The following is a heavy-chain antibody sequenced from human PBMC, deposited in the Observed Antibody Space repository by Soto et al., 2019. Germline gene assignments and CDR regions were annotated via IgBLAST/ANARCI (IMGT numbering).Heavy chain of an antibody. Sequence: EVELVESGGGLVQAGGSLRVSCGVSGFTSSDHYMDWVRQAPGKGLEWVGRTANKRSRYTTEYAASVKGRFIITRDDSKNSVYLQMNSLKIADTAVYYSARAGFGHGLDVWGQGTTVTVSS. CDR1: GFTSSDHY. J-gene: IGHJ6*02. D-gene: IGHD3-16*01. V-gene: IGHV3-72*01. CDR2: TANKRSRYTT. CDR3: ARAGFGHGLDV.